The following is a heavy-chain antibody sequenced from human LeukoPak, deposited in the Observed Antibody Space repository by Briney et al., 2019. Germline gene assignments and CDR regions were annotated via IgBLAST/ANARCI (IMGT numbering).Heavy chain of an antibody. D-gene: IGHD1-26*01. Sequence: PGGSLRLSCAASGFTFDGYEMNWVRQAPGKGLEWLSYISGSGINIYYGDSVKGRFTISRDNAKNSLFLQMNSLRAEDTAVYFCARPISGSPFAFDYWGQGSLVTVSS. V-gene: IGHV3-48*03. CDR3: ARPISGSPFAFDY. CDR2: ISGSGINI. CDR1: GFTFDGYE. J-gene: IGHJ4*02.